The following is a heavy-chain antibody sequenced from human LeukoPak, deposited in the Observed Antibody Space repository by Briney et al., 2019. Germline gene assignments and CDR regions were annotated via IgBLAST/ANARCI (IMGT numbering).Heavy chain of an antibody. CDR2: IYYCEST. CDR1: GGSISSSY. D-gene: IGHD4-17*01. J-gene: IGHJ4*02. V-gene: IGHV4-59*01. CDR3: ERGRCRSRTCTVSTNYFGY. Sequence: SETLSLTCTVSGGSISSSYWSWIWQPPGQGQERIGYIYYCESTNSNHSLTRRVTISVDTSKNQFPLTLNAVSAADTAVSYCERGRCRSRTCTVSTNYFGYWGQGTLVTVSS.